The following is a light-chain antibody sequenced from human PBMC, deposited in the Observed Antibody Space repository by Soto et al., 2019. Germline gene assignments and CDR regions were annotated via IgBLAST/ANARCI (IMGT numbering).Light chain of an antibody. CDR2: DVS. Sequence: QSALTQPASVSGSPGQSGTISSAGTSSDIGGYNYVSWYQHHPGTAPKLIIYDVSSRPSGVSHRFSASKSGNTASLTISGLQAEDEADYYCSSFSVASPLFGTGTKVTVL. CDR1: SSDIGGYNY. J-gene: IGLJ1*01. V-gene: IGLV2-14*01. CDR3: SSFSVASPL.